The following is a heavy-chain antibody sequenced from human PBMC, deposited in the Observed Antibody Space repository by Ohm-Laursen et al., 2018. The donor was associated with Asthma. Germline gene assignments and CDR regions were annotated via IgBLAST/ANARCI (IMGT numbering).Heavy chain of an antibody. D-gene: IGHD2-15*01. Sequence: SLRLSCAASGYTFSRYSIHWIRQAPGKGLEWVASISTASTFIYYADSVRGRFTTPRDNARNLVFLQMNSLRAEDTAVYYCARDGAPYCSGGSCPFDYWGQGTLVTVSS. CDR2: ISTASTFI. CDR3: ARDGAPYCSGGSCPFDY. CDR1: GYTFSRYS. J-gene: IGHJ4*02. V-gene: IGHV3-21*01.